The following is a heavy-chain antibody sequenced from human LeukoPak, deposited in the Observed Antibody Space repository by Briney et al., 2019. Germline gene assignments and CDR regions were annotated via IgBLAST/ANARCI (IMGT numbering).Heavy chain of an antibody. CDR2: INHSGST. CDR1: GGSSSGYY. Sequence: PSETLSLTCAVYGGSSSGYYWSWVRQPPGRGLEWIGEINHSGSTNSKPSLKSRVTISVNTSKTHFSLKLKSVTAADTAVYFCARGPSGLPVDYWDQGTLVTVSS. CDR3: ARGPSGLPVDY. D-gene: IGHD2-21*01. V-gene: IGHV4-34*01. J-gene: IGHJ4*02.